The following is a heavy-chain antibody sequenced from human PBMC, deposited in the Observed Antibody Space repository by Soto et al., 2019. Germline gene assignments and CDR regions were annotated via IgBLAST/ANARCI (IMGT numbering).Heavy chain of an antibody. CDR3: ARDRFGELFNGFDP. CDR1: GGSISSGDYY. Sequence: SETLSLTCTVSGGSISSGDYYWSWIRQPPGKGLEWIGYIYYSGSTYYNPSLKSRVTISVDTSKNQFSLKLSSVTAADTAVYYCARDRFGELFNGFDPWGQGTLVTVSS. V-gene: IGHV4-30-4*01. CDR2: IYYSGST. J-gene: IGHJ5*02. D-gene: IGHD3-10*01.